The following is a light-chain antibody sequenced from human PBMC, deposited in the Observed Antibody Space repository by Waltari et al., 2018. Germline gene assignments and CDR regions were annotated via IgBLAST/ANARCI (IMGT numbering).Light chain of an antibody. V-gene: IGLV2-8*01. Sequence: QSALTQPPSASGSPGQSVTISCTGTSSDVGGYNYVSWYQQHPGKAPKGMIYEVTKRPPGVPDRFSGSKSGNTASLTVSGLQAEDEADYYCSSYSGSNNLLFGGGTKLTVL. CDR1: SSDVGGYNY. CDR3: SSYSGSNNLL. J-gene: IGLJ2*01. CDR2: EVT.